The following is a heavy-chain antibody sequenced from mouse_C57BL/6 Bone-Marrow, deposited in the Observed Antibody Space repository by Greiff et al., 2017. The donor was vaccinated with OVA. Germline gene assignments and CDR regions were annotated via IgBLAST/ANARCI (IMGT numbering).Heavy chain of an antibody. CDR2: FHPYNDDT. Sequence: QVQLQQSGAELVKPGASVKMSCKASGYTFTTYPIEWMKQNHGKSLEWIGNFHPYNDDTKYNEKFKGKATLTVEKSSSTVYLELSRLTSDDSAVYYCARKGLYYDYDGTGPFAYWGQGTLVTVSA. CDR3: ARKGLYYDYDGTGPFAY. J-gene: IGHJ3*01. V-gene: IGHV1-47*01. D-gene: IGHD2-4*01. CDR1: GYTFTTYP.